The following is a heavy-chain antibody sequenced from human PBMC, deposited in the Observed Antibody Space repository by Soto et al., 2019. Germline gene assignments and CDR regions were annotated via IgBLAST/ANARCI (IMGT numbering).Heavy chain of an antibody. CDR3: ARVWVTTVTAWFDL. V-gene: IGHV1-69*01. J-gene: IGHJ5*02. CDR2: IIPFSGAA. CDR1: GGTLSSYA. D-gene: IGHD4-17*01. Sequence: QVQLVQSGAEVKKPGSSVKVSCKPFGGTLSSYAITWMRQAPGQGLEWMGGIIPFSGAANYAQKFQGRVTITADEATNTAYMDLRSLRSEDTSVYFCARVWVTTVTAWFDLWGQGTLFTVSS.